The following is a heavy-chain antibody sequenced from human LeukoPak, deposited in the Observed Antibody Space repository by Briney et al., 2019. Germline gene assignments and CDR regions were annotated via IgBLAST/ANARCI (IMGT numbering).Heavy chain of an antibody. CDR1: GFTLNTYS. CDR2: ISTYSSYI. J-gene: IGHJ4*02. Sequence: GGSLRLSCAASGFTLNTYSMNWVRQAPGKGLEWVSSISTYSSYIYYADSVKGRFTISRDNAKNSLYLQMNSLRSEDTAVYYCARDKARGVNYFDYWGQGTLVTVSS. V-gene: IGHV3-21*04. D-gene: IGHD3-10*01. CDR3: ARDKARGVNYFDY.